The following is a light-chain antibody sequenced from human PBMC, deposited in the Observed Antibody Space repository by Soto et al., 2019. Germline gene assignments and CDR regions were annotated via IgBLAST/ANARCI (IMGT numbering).Light chain of an antibody. J-gene: IGKJ4*01. CDR3: QQYGSSPMVT. V-gene: IGKV3-20*01. Sequence: DILLTQSPGTLSLSPGERATLSCRASQSVSSSFLAWYQQKPGQAPRLLISGASSRATGIPDRFSGSGSGTDFTLTISRLEPEDFAVYYCQQYGSSPMVTFGGGTKVDIK. CDR2: GAS. CDR1: QSVSSSF.